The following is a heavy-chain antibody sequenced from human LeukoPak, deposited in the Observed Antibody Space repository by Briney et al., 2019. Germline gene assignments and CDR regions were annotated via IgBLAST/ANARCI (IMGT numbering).Heavy chain of an antibody. CDR2: IYSGGST. D-gene: IGHD3-9*01. CDR1: GFSVGSNY. Sequence: PGGSLRLSCAASGFSVGSNYMTWVRQAPGKGLEWVSLIYSGGSTYYADSVKGRFTISRDNSKNTLYLQMNSLRAEDTAVYYCAKDGGEYYDILTGYYPRLYYMDVWGKGTTVTISS. V-gene: IGHV3-53*01. CDR3: AKDGGEYYDILTGYYPRLYYMDV. J-gene: IGHJ6*03.